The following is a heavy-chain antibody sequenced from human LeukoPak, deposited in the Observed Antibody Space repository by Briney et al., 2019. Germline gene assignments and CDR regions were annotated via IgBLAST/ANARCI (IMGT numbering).Heavy chain of an antibody. V-gene: IGHV4-39*07. D-gene: IGHD6-6*01. CDR1: GGSISSSSYY. CDR2: INHSGST. CDR3: ARDGPLPRGSSSGGDGGLPPPGDYYYYGMDV. J-gene: IGHJ6*02. Sequence: ETLSLTCTVSGGSISSSSYYWGWIRQPPGKGLEWIGEINHSGSTNYNPSLKSRVTISVDTSKNQFSLKLSSVTAADTAVYYCARDGPLPRGSSSGGDGGLPPPGDYYYYGMDVWGQGTTVTVSS.